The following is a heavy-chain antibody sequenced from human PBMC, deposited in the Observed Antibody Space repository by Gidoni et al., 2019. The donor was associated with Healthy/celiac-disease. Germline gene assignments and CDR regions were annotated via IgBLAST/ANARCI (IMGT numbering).Heavy chain of an antibody. D-gene: IGHD3-22*01. CDR3: ARHIITYYYDSSGYPFDY. CDR1: GGSISSSSYY. CDR2: IYYSGST. V-gene: IGHV4-39*01. Sequence: QLQLQESGPGLVKPSETLSLTCTVSGGSISSSSYYWGWIRQPPGKGLEWIGSIYYSGSTYYNPSLKSRVTISVDTSKNQFSLKLSSVTAADTAVYYCARHIITYYYDSSGYPFDYWGQGTLVTVSS. J-gene: IGHJ4*02.